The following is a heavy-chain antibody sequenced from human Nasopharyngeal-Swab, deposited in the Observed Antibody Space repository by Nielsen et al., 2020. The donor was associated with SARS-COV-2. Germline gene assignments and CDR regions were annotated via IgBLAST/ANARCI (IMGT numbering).Heavy chain of an antibody. CDR1: GGSISSGGYY. CDR2: VYYSGST. Sequence: LRLSCTVSGGSISSGGYYWSWIRQHPGKGLEWIGYVYYSGSTYYNPSLKSRVIISVDTSKNQFSLKLSSVTAADTAVYYCAREVATSLYYYYYGLDVWGQGTTVTVSS. D-gene: IGHD5-12*01. CDR3: AREVATSLYYYYYGLDV. J-gene: IGHJ6*02. V-gene: IGHV4-31*03.